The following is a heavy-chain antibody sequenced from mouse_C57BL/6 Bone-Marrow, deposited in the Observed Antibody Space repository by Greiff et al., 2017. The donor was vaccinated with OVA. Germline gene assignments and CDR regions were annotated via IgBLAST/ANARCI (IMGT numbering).Heavy chain of an antibody. CDR2: IDPANGNT. CDR1: GFNIKNTY. J-gene: IGHJ2*01. Sequence: EVKLVESVAELVRPGASVKLSCTASGFNIKNTYMHWVKQRPEQGLEWIGRIDPANGNTKYAPKFQGKATITADTSSNTAYLQLSSLTSEDTAIYYCARVPYYSNYHFDYWGQGTTLTVSS. D-gene: IGHD2-5*01. V-gene: IGHV14-3*01. CDR3: ARVPYYSNYHFDY.